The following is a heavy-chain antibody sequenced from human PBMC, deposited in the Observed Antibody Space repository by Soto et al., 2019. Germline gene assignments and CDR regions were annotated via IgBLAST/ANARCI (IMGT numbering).Heavy chain of an antibody. J-gene: IGHJ6*03. CDR1: GGSISSGGYY. CDR3: ARVSRVATIGRYYYYYYMDV. CDR2: IYYSGST. D-gene: IGHD5-12*01. Sequence: PSETLSLTCTVSGGSISSGGYYWSWIRQHAGKCLEWIGYIYYSGSTNYNPSLKSRVTISVDTSKNQFSLKLSSVTAADTAVYYCARVSRVATIGRYYYYYYMDVWGKGTTVTVSS. V-gene: IGHV4-61*08.